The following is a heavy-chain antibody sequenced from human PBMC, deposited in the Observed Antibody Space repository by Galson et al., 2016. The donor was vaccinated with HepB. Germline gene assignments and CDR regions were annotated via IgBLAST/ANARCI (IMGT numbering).Heavy chain of an antibody. J-gene: IGHJ6*02. CDR3: ATGLPSRGYSGYVSYQYFGMDV. V-gene: IGHV1-24*01. D-gene: IGHD5-12*01. CDR2: FDPEDGVT. CDR1: GYTLTELS. Sequence: SVKVSCKASGYTLTELSIHWVRQAPGKGLEWMGGFDPEDGVTTYTQNFQGRFTMTEDTSTDTAYMELSSLISEDTAVYYCATGLPSRGYSGYVSYQYFGMDVWAKGPRSPSP.